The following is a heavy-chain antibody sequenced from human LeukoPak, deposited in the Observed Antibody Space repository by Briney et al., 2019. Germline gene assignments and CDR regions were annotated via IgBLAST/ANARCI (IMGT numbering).Heavy chain of an antibody. J-gene: IGHJ4*02. V-gene: IGHV4-4*07. CDR1: GASISGYW. Sequence: PSETLSLTCDVSGASISGYWWSWIRQPAGKGLEWIGRMYTDGDTNYNPALKSRVTVSVDTSKNLFSLKLSSVTAADAAVYYCARAGYSYGTGYYFDYWGQGALVTVSS. CDR3: ARAGYSYGTGYYFDY. D-gene: IGHD5-18*01. CDR2: MYTDGDT.